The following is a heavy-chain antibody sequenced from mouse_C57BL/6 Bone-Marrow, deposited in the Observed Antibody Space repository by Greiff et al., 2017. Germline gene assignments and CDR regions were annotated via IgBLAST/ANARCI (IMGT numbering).Heavy chain of an antibody. CDR1: GYTFTSYW. D-gene: IGHD2-5*01. CDR2: IDPSGSYT. V-gene: IGHV1-50*01. CDR3: AREVYSNSYFDY. Sequence: QVQLQQPGAELVKPGASVKLSCKASGYTFTSYWMQWVKQRPGQGLEWIGEIDPSGSYTNYNQKFKGKATLTVDTSSSTAYMQLSSLTSEDSAGYCCAREVYSNSYFDYWGQGTTLTVSS. J-gene: IGHJ2*01.